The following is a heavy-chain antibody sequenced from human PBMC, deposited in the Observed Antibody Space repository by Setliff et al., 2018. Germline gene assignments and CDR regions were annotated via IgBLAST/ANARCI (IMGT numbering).Heavy chain of an antibody. J-gene: IGHJ4*01. V-gene: IGHV1-24*01. Sequence: GASVKVSCKVSGSTLTELTMYWVRQAPGKGLEWMRSFNPEDDEIIYAQKFLGRVTMTEDTSTDTAYMELSSLRSEDTAVYYCATKDYDTSGYYRPFGFWGQGTLVTVSS. CDR3: ATKDYDTSGYYRPFGF. CDR1: GSTLTELT. D-gene: IGHD3-22*01. CDR2: FNPEDDEI.